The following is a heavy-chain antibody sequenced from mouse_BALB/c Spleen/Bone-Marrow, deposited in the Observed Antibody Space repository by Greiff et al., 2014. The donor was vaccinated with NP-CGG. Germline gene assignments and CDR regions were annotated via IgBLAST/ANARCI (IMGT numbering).Heavy chain of an antibody. CDR1: GYTFSNYW. Sequence: QVQLQQSGAELVRPGSSVKISRKASGYTFSNYWMNWMKQRPGQGLEWIGQIYPGDGDTNYIGKFTGKATLTADKSSSTAYMQLSSLTSEDSAVYFCASRGDYSYAMDYWGQGTSVTVSS. V-gene: IGHV1-80*01. J-gene: IGHJ4*01. CDR3: ASRGDYSYAMDY. D-gene: IGHD1-1*01. CDR2: IYPGDGDT.